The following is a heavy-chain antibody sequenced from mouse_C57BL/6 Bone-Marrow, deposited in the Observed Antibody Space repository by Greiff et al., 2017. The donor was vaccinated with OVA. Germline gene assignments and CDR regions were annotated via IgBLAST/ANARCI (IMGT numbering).Heavy chain of an antibody. D-gene: IGHD2-4*01. Sequence: EVQLMESGGGLVKPGGSLKLSCAASGFTFSSYAMSWVRQTPEKRLEWVATISDGGSYTYYPDNVKGRFTISRDNAKNNLYLQMSHLKSEDTAMYYCAREDYGRFDYWGQGTTLTVSS. CDR2: ISDGGSYT. CDR1: GFTFSSYA. J-gene: IGHJ2*01. CDR3: AREDYGRFDY. V-gene: IGHV5-4*01.